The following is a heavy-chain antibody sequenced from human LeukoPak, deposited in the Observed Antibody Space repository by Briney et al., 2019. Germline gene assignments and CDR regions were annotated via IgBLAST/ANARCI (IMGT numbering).Heavy chain of an antibody. Sequence: SETLSLTCTVSGGSISSHYWSWIRQPPGKGLEWIGYIYYSGSTNYNPSLKSRVTISVDTSKNQFSLKLSSVTAADTAVYYCARSLNNWKYFRFFDYWGQGTLVTVSS. CDR1: GGSISSHY. V-gene: IGHV4-59*11. CDR2: IYYSGST. D-gene: IGHD1-20*01. CDR3: ARSLNNWKYFRFFDY. J-gene: IGHJ4*02.